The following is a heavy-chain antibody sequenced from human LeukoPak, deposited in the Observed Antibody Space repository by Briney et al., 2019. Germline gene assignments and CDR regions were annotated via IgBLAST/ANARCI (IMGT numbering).Heavy chain of an antibody. Sequence: SETLSLTCSVSGYSISSGYYWSWIRQPPGKGLEWIGEINHSGSTNYNPSLKSRVTISVDTSKNQFSLKLSSVTAADTAVYYCARRRWFGGAFDIWGQGTMVTVSS. CDR2: INHSGST. J-gene: IGHJ3*02. CDR1: GYSISSGYY. CDR3: ARRRWFGGAFDI. V-gene: IGHV4-38-2*02. D-gene: IGHD3-10*01.